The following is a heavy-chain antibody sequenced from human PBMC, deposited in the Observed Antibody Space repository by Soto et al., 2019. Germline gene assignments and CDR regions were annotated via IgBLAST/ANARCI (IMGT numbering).Heavy chain of an antibody. D-gene: IGHD3-22*01. Sequence: GASVKVSCKASGYTFTGYYMHWVRQAPGQGLEWMGWINPNSGGTNYAQKFQGRVTMTRDTSISTAYMELSRLRSDDTAVYYCARRSPFRNYYDSSGYKYWGQGTLVTVSS. CDR3: ARRSPFRNYYDSSGYKY. V-gene: IGHV1-2*02. CDR2: INPNSGGT. J-gene: IGHJ4*02. CDR1: GYTFTGYY.